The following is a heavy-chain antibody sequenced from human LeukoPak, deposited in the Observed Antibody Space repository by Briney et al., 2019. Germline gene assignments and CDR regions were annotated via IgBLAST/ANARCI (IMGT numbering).Heavy chain of an antibody. CDR2: ISYDGNSQ. V-gene: IGHV3-30*18. Sequence: PGRSLTLSCVASGFTFSNYAIHWVRQAPGRGLEWVAAISYDGNSQHYGAPVKGRFTISRDNSKNTVYLQINTLRTDDAAIYYCAKPYPTLTTSAVLDNWGQGTLVTVSS. J-gene: IGHJ4*02. D-gene: IGHD1-1*01. CDR1: GFTFSNYA. CDR3: AKPYPTLTTSAVLDN.